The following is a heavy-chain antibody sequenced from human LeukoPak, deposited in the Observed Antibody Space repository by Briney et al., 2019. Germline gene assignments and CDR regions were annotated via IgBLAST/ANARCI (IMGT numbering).Heavy chain of an antibody. V-gene: IGHV3-7*01. CDR3: ARDLIVVVITGSFDI. D-gene: IGHD3-22*01. CDR2: IKQDGSEK. CDR1: GFTFSNYW. Sequence: GGSLRLSCVASGFTFSNYWMSWVRQAPGKGLEWVANIKQDGSEKYYVDSVKGRFTISRDNPNNTLYLQMNSLLTEDTAVYYCARDLIVVVITGSFDIWGQGTMLTVSS. J-gene: IGHJ3*02.